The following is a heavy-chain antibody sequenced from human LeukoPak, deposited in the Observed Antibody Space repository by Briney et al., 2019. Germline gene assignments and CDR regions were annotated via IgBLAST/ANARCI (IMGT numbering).Heavy chain of an antibody. D-gene: IGHD6-19*01. CDR3: VKYSSGWYDY. CDR1: GFTFSSYW. J-gene: IGHJ4*02. V-gene: IGHV3-64D*06. CDR2: ISDNGGST. Sequence: GGSLRLSCAASGFTFSSYWMSWVRQAPGKGLEYVSAISDNGGSTYYADSVKGRFTISRDNSKNTLYLQMSSLRAEDTAVYYCVKYSSGWYDYWGQGTLVTVSS.